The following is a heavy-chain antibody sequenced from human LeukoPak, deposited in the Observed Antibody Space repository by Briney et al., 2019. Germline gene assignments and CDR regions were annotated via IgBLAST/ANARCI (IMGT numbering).Heavy chain of an antibody. D-gene: IGHD6-13*01. J-gene: IGHJ4*02. V-gene: IGHV1-2*04. Sequence: GASVKVSCKASGYTFTGYYMHWVRQAPGQGLEWMGWINPNSGGTNYAQKFQGWVTMTRDTSISTAYMELSRLRSDDTAVYYCAKQYSSSRTLDYWGQGTLVTVSS. CDR3: AKQYSSSRTLDY. CDR1: GYTFTGYY. CDR2: INPNSGGT.